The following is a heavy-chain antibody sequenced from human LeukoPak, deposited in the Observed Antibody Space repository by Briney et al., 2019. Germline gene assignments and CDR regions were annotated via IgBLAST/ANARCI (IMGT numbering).Heavy chain of an antibody. J-gene: IGHJ4*02. D-gene: IGHD4-23*01. CDR3: ARDSRDYGGPNNDY. CDR1: GYTFTKYA. V-gene: IGHV7-4-1*02. CDR2: INTNTGNP. Sequence: ASVKVSCKAPGYTFTKYAMNWVRQAPGQGLEWMGWINTNTGNPTYAQGFTGRFVFSLDTSVSTAYLQISSLKAEDTAVYYCARDSRDYGGPNNDYWGQGTVVTVSS.